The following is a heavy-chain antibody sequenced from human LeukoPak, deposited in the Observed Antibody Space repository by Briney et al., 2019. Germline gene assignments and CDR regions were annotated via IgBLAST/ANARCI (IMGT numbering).Heavy chain of an antibody. J-gene: IGHJ4*02. CDR1: GFTFSDYY. V-gene: IGHV3-11*01. D-gene: IGHD3-3*01. Sequence: GGSLRLSCAASGFTFSDYYMSWIRQAPGKGLEWVSYISSNGSTIYYADSVKGRFTISRDNAKNSLYLQMNSLRAEDTAVYYCASYYDFWSGYPYSWGQGTLVTVSS. CDR3: ASYYDFWSGYPYS. CDR2: ISSNGSTI.